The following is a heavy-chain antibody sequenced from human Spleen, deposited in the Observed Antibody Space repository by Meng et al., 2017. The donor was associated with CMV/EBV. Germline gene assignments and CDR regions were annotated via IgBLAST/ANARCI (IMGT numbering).Heavy chain of an antibody. Sequence: ASVKDSCKASGYDLTGYYMHWVRQAHGQGLEWMGWINPNSGGTNYAQKFQDRVTMTRDTSISTAYMELSRLSSDDTAVYYCARVGDYDSSIYFDYWDQGNLVTVSS. D-gene: IGHD3-22*01. CDR1: GYDLTGYY. V-gene: IGHV1-2*02. CDR3: ARVGDYDSSIYFDY. J-gene: IGHJ4*02. CDR2: INPNSGGT.